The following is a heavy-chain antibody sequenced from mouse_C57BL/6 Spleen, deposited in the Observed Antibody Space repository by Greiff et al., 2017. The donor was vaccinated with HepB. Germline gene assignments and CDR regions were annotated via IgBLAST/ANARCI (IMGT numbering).Heavy chain of an antibody. CDR1: GYTFTSYW. J-gene: IGHJ2*01. CDR3: ARRLGRGGFDY. V-gene: IGHV1-69*01. Sequence: QVQLQQPGAELVMPGASVKLSCKASGYTFTSYWMHWVKQRPGQGLEWIGEIDPSDSYTNYNQKFKGKSTLTVDKSSSTAYMQLSSLTSEDSAVYYCARRLGRGGFDYWGQGTTLTVSS. D-gene: IGHD4-1*01. CDR2: IDPSDSYT.